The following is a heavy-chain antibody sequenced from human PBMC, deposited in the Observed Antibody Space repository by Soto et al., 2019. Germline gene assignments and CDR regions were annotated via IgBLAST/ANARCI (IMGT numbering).Heavy chain of an antibody. CDR1: GFTFSNYG. J-gene: IGHJ4*02. CDR3: AKDNASGAADY. D-gene: IGHD6-19*01. V-gene: IGHV3-30*18. Sequence: HPGGSLRLSCAASGFTFSNYGMHWVRQAPGKGLEWVTLISYDGSNKYYADSVKGRFTISRDNSKNTLYLQMNSLRPEDTAVYYCAKDNASGAADYWGQGTLVTVSS. CDR2: ISYDGSNK.